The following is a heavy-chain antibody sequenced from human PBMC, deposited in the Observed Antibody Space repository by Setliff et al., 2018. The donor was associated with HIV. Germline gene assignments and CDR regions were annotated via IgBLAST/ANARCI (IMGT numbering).Heavy chain of an antibody. J-gene: IGHJ6*03. CDR1: GYPFTDYY. CDR3: ARQDYYDSSGFYYYYMDV. CDR2: INPNSGGT. D-gene: IGHD3-22*01. V-gene: IGHV1-2*02. Sequence: ASVKVSCKASGYPFTDYYMHWVRQAPGQGLEWMGWINPNSGGTNYAQKFQGRVTMTRDTSISTAYMELSRLRSDDTAVYYCARQDYYDSSGFYYYYMDVWGKGTTVTVSS.